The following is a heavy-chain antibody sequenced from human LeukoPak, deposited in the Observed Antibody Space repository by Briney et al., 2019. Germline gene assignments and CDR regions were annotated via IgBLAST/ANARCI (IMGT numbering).Heavy chain of an antibody. CDR2: INHSGST. CDR3: ARGGQQLVRRPLDV. Sequence: SETLSLTCAVYGGSFSGYYWSWIRQPPGKGLEWIGEINHSGSTSYNPSLKSRVTISVDTSKNQFSLKLSSVTAADTAVYYCARGGQQLVRRPLDVWGQGTTVTVSS. D-gene: IGHD6-13*01. CDR1: GGSFSGYY. J-gene: IGHJ6*02. V-gene: IGHV4-34*01.